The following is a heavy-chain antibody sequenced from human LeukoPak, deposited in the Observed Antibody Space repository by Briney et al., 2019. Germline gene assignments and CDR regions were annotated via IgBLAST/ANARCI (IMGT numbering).Heavy chain of an antibody. CDR2: VSYDGTTK. J-gene: IGHJ4*02. D-gene: IGHD6-19*01. Sequence: PGRSLRLSCAASGFTFSIYGMHWVRQAPGKGLEWVAVVSYDGTTKYYADSVKGRFTISRDNSQNTLYLQMNSLRPDDTAVYYCAKMVTSGWSPFHYWGQGTLVTVSS. CDR1: GFTFSIYG. CDR3: AKMVTSGWSPFHY. V-gene: IGHV3-30*18.